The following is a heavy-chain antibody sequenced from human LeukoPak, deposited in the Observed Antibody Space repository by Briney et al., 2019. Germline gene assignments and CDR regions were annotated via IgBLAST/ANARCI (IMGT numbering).Heavy chain of an antibody. D-gene: IGHD1-26*01. CDR1: GGSISSCY. V-gene: IGHV4-59*01. Sequence: KPSETLSLTCTVSGGSISSCYWSWIRQPPGKGLEWIGYIYYSGSANNNPSLKSRVTTPLDPSKNQFSLKLRFVTAADTAVYFCARVVGNWFDPWGQGTLVTVSS. CDR2: IYYSGSA. J-gene: IGHJ5*02. CDR3: ARVVGNWFDP.